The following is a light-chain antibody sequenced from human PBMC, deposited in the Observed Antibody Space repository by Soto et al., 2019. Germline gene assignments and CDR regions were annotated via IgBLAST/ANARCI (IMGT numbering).Light chain of an antibody. CDR2: DLS. CDR3: RSCTSSVTYV. V-gene: IGLV2-14*01. CDR1: SSDVGSYNY. J-gene: IGLJ1*01. Sequence: QAVATQPASVSGSPGQSITISCTGTSSDVGSYNYVSWYQQHPGKAPKLMIYDLSKRSSGVSNRFSGSKSANTASLTIAGLQTKDEADYHCRSCTSSVTYVFGTGTKLTVL.